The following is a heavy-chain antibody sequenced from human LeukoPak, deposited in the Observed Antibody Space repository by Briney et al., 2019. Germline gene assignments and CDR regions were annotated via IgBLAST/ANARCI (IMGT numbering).Heavy chain of an antibody. Sequence: GGSLRLSCAASGFTFSSYEMNWVRQAPGQGLEWVSSITSSSTYIYYADSVKGRFTISRDNAKSSLYLQMNSLRAEDTAVYYCARDPYSGSYGDSYYYYMDVWGKGTTVTISS. D-gene: IGHD1-26*01. CDR1: GFTFSSYE. CDR2: ITSSSTYI. J-gene: IGHJ6*03. CDR3: ARDPYSGSYGDSYYYYMDV. V-gene: IGHV3-21*01.